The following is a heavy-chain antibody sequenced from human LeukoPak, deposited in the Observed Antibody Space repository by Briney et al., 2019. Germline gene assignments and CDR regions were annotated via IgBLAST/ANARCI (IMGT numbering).Heavy chain of an antibody. CDR2: IIPIFGTA. D-gene: IGHD6-13*01. CDR1: GYTFTDYY. CDR3: ARDSSRQQLVP. J-gene: IGHJ4*02. V-gene: IGHV1-69*13. Sequence: GASVKVSCKTSGYTFTDYYMHWVRQAPGQGLEWMGGIIPIFGTANYAQKFQGRVTITADESTSTAYMELSSLRSEDTAVYYCARDSSRQQLVPWGQGTLVTVSS.